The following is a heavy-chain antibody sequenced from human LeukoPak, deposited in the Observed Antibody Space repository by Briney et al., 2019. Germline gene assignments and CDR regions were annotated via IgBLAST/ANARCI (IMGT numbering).Heavy chain of an antibody. D-gene: IGHD1-26*01. CDR3: ARHSGYSGSYFYYYYGMDV. J-gene: IGHJ6*02. V-gene: IGHV5-51*01. CDR2: IYPGDSDT. Sequence: GESLKISCKGSGYIFTSYWIGWVRRMPGKGLEWMGIIYPGDSDTRYSPSFQGQVTISADKSISTAYLQWSSLKASDTAMYYCARHSGYSGSYFYYYYGMDVWGQGTTVTVSS. CDR1: GYIFTSYW.